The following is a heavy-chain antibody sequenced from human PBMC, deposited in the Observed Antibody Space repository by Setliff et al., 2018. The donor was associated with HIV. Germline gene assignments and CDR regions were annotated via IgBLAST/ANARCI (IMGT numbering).Heavy chain of an antibody. D-gene: IGHD3-9*01. CDR3: ARLLEGPDYSSYFRYFDWFPDV. J-gene: IGHJ4*02. CDR2: IHTTGSP. CDR1: GVYISNYH. V-gene: IGHV4-4*08. Sequence: SETLSLTCTISGVYISNYHWGWVRQPPGRGLEWIGSIHTTGSPKNNPSLQSRVSISIDMAKSLFSLELSSVTAADTAVYYCARLLEGPDYSSYFRYFDWFPDVWGQGTLVTVSS.